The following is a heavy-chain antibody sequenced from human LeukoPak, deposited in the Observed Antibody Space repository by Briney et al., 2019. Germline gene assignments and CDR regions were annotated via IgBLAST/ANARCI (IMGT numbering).Heavy chain of an antibody. CDR1: GYTFTSYY. J-gene: IGHJ4*02. D-gene: IGHD2-2*02. V-gene: IGHV1-2*02. CDR2: INPKSGGT. Sequence: ASVKVSCKASGYTFTSYYMHWVRQAPGQGLEWMGWINPKSGGTNEAQKFHDRVTMTRDTSISTAYMELSRLRSDDTAVYYCAGYCSSTSCYNNWGQGTLVTVSS. CDR3: AGYCSSTSCYNN.